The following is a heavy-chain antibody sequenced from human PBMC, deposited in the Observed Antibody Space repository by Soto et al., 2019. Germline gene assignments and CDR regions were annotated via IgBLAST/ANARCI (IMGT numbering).Heavy chain of an antibody. CDR2: IKGDGSRT. D-gene: IGHD3-22*01. Sequence: EVQLVESGGGLVQPGGSLRLSCAASGFTFSRYWMHWVRQVPGKGLVWVSRIKGDGSRTAYADSVKGRFTISRDNAENTVYLQMNSLRGEDTAVYYCVRGAEGAYYPDYWGQGTLVTVSS. CDR3: VRGAEGAYYPDY. V-gene: IGHV3-74*01. J-gene: IGHJ4*02. CDR1: GFTFSRYW.